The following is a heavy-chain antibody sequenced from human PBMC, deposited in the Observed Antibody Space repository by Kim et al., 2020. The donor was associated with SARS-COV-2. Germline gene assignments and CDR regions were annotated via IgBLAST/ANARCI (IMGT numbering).Heavy chain of an antibody. CDR1: GGTFSSYA. D-gene: IGHD5-12*01. V-gene: IGHV1-69*13. CDR3: ARDNKGEMATIPLDY. Sequence: SVKVSCKASGGTFSSYAISWVRQAPGQGLEWMGGIIPIFGTANYAQKFQGRVTITADESTSTAYMELSSLRSEDTAVYYCARDNKGEMATIPLDYWGQGTLVTVSS. CDR2: IIPIFGTA. J-gene: IGHJ4*02.